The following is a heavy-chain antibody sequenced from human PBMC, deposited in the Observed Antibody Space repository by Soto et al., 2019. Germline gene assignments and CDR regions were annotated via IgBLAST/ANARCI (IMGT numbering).Heavy chain of an antibody. CDR3: AKRYCSGGSCFLWLDPYSFDY. CDR2: ISGSGGST. Sequence: GGSLRLSCAASGFTFSSYAMSWVRQAPGKGLEWVSAISGSGGSTYYADSVKGRFTISRDNSKNTLYLQMNSLRAEDTAVYYCAKRYCSGGSCFLWLDPYSFDYWGQGPLVTVSS. J-gene: IGHJ4*02. V-gene: IGHV3-23*01. D-gene: IGHD2-15*01. CDR1: GFTFSSYA.